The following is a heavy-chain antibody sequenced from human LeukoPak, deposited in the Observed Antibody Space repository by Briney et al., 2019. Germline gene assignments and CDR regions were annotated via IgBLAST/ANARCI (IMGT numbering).Heavy chain of an antibody. CDR3: ARVGVIAAAGTFDF. CDR1: GFTFSDYY. J-gene: IGHJ4*02. D-gene: IGHD6-13*01. CDR2: ISSSSSHT. Sequence: GGSLRLSCAASGFTFSDYYMTWIRQSPGKGLEWVSYISSSSSHTHYADSVKGRFTISRDNAKNSLYLQVGSLRADDTAVYYCARVGVIAAAGTFDFWGQGTLVTVSS. V-gene: IGHV3-11*06.